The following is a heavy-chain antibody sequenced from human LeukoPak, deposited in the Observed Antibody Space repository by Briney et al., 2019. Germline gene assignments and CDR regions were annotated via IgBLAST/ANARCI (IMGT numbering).Heavy chain of an antibody. CDR3: ARKVPYYDFWSGYYFDY. V-gene: IGHV4-30-4*01. D-gene: IGHD3-3*01. CDR2: IYYSGST. CDR1: GRSISSGAYY. Sequence: PSQTLSLTCTVSGRSISSGAYYWSWIRQPPGKGLEWIGYIYYSGSTYYNPSLKSRVTISVDTSKNQFSLKLSSVTAADTAVYYCARKVPYYDFWSGYYFDYWGQGTLVTVSS. J-gene: IGHJ4*02.